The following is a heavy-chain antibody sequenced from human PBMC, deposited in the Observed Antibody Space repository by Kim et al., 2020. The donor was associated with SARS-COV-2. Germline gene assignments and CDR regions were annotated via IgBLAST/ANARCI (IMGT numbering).Heavy chain of an antibody. CDR1: GFTFSSYA. V-gene: IGHV3-30*04. CDR3: ARDGYCGSSSCRRHFDY. Sequence: GGSLRLSCAASGFTFSSYAMHWVRQAPGKGLEWVAIIASDGSKKYYADSVKGRFTISRDNSENTLFLQMNSLRPEDTAVYYCARDGYCGSSSCRRHFDYWGQGTLVTVSS. J-gene: IGHJ4*02. D-gene: IGHD2-2*01. CDR2: IASDGSKK.